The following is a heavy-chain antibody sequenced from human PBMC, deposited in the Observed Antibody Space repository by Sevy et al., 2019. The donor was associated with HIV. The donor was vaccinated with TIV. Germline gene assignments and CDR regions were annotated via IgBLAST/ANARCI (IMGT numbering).Heavy chain of an antibody. CDR2: IKLDGSDK. J-gene: IGHJ4*02. V-gene: IGHV3-7*01. CDR3: AQEQLGRFDS. Sequence: GGSLRLSCAASGFTFSGYWMNWVRQAPGKGLEWEANIKLDGSDKYYVASVRGRFTISRDNAKNSLYLQMNSLRVEDTAVYYCAQEQLGRFDSWGQGTLVTVSS. CDR1: GFTFSGYW. D-gene: IGHD1-26*01.